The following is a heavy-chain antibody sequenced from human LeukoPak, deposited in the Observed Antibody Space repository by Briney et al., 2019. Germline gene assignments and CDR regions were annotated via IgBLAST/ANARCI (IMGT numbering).Heavy chain of an antibody. V-gene: IGHV4-30-4*01. CDR1: GGSISSGDYY. J-gene: IGHJ6*02. CDR3: ARETPTTRSYYYYGMDV. Sequence: SETLSLTCTVPGGSISSGDYYWSWIRQPPGKGLEWIGYIYYSGSTYYNPSLKSRVTISVDTSKNQFSLKLSSVTAADTAVYYCARETPTTRSYYYYGMDVWGQGTTVTVSS. CDR2: IYYSGST. D-gene: IGHD5-12*01.